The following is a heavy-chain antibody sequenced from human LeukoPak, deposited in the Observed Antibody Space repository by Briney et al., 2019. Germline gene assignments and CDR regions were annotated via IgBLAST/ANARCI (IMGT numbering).Heavy chain of an antibody. D-gene: IGHD3-10*01. Sequence: SETLSLTCTVSGVSMSSYYWSCIPQPPGKGVECIGYIYYSGSTNYHPSLKSRVTISVDTSKNQFSLKLSSVTAADTAVYYCARHYYGSGSYYSNFDYWGQGTLVTVSS. V-gene: IGHV4-59*08. CDR3: ARHYYGSGSYYSNFDY. J-gene: IGHJ4*02. CDR1: GVSMSSYY. CDR2: IYYSGST.